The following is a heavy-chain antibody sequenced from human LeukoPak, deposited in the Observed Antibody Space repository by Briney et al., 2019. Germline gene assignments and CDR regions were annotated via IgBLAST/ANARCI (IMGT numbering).Heavy chain of an antibody. V-gene: IGHV4-59*08. D-gene: IGHD6-19*01. Sequence: SETLSLTCTVSGGSISSYYWSWIRQPPGKGLEWIGYIYYSGSTNYNPSLKSRVTISVDTSKNQFSLKLSSVTAADTAVYFCASDNTSSGWYELGYWGQGSLVTVSS. CDR3: ASDNTSSGWYELGY. J-gene: IGHJ4*02. CDR2: IYYSGST. CDR1: GGSISSYY.